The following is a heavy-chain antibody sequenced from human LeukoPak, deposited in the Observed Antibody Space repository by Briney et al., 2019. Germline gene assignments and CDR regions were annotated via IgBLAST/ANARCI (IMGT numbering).Heavy chain of an antibody. CDR2: MNPKSGNT. J-gene: IGHJ6*03. V-gene: IGHV1-8*03. Sequence: ASVKVSCKASGYTFTSYDINWVRQVTGQGLEWMEWMNPKSGNTGYAQKFQGRVTTNRNTSIRTAYMEVSSLRYEDTAVYYCARRAVDNSYYYYMDVWGKGTTVTVSS. D-gene: IGHD6-19*01. CDR1: GYTFTSYD. CDR3: ARRAVDNSYYYYMDV.